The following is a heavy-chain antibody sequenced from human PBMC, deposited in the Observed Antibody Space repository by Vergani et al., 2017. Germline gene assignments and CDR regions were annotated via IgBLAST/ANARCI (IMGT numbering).Heavy chain of an antibody. V-gene: IGHV3-30*01. D-gene: IGHD3-9*01. J-gene: IGHJ4*02. CDR1: GFTFSSYA. Sequence: VQLVESGGGVVQPGRSLRLSCAASGFTFSSYAMHWVRQAPGKGLEWVAVISYDGSNKYYADSVKGRFTISRDNSKNTLYLQMNSLRAEDTAVYYCARVPYYDILTGYDYWGQGTLVTVPS. CDR2: ISYDGSNK. CDR3: ARVPYYDILTGYDY.